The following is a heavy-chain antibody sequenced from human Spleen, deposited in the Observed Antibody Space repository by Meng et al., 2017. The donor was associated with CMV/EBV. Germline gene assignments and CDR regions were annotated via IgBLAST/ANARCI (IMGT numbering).Heavy chain of an antibody. CDR3: ARDFDYSSGWYSGGYDY. CDR2: IKQDGSEK. Sequence: GESLKISCAASGFTFSSYEVNWVRQAPGKGLERVANIKQDGSEKYYVDSVKGRFTISRDNAKNSLYLQMNSLRAEDTAVYYCARDFDYSSGWYSGGYDYWGQGTLVTVSS. V-gene: IGHV3-7*01. D-gene: IGHD6-19*01. J-gene: IGHJ4*02. CDR1: GFTFSSYE.